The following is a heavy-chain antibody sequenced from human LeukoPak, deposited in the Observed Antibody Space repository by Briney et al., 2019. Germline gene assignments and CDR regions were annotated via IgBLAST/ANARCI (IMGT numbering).Heavy chain of an antibody. CDR2: IYTSGST. Sequence: PSEALSLTCTVSGGSISSYYWSWIRQPAGKGLEWLGRIYTSGSTNYNASLKSRVSMSVDTSKNHSSLKLSSVTAADTAVFYCARENSGSYREFDYWGQGTLVTVSS. V-gene: IGHV4-4*07. CDR3: ARENSGSYREFDY. J-gene: IGHJ4*02. D-gene: IGHD1-26*01. CDR1: GGSISSYY.